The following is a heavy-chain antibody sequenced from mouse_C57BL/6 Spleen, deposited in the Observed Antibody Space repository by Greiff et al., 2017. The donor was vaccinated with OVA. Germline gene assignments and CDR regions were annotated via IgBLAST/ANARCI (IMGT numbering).Heavy chain of an antibody. CDR3: ARYYGSSYEAWSAY. Sequence: QVQLQQPGAELVKPGASVKMSCKASGYTFTSYWITWVKQRPGQGLEWIGDIYPGSGSTNYNEKFKSKATLTVDTSSSTAYMQLSSLTSEDSAVYYCARYYGSSYEAWSAYWGQGTLVTVSA. CDR2: IYPGSGST. D-gene: IGHD1-1*01. CDR1: GYTFTSYW. V-gene: IGHV1-55*01. J-gene: IGHJ3*01.